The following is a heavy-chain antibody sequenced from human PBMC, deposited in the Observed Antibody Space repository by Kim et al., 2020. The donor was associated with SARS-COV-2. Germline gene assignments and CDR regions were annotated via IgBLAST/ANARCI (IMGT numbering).Heavy chain of an antibody. D-gene: IGHD6-13*01. Sequence: NPFLKRRVTMSVDTSKNQFSLKLSSVTAADTAVYYCVRGGHSSSWYYFDYWGPGIVVTVSS. J-gene: IGHJ4*02. CDR3: VRGGHSSSWYYFDY. V-gene: IGHV4-59*09.